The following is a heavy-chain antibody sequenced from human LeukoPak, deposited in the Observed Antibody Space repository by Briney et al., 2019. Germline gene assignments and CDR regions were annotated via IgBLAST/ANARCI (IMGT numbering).Heavy chain of an antibody. J-gene: IGHJ5*02. CDR2: IKQDGSEK. V-gene: IGHV3-7*01. Sequence: GGSLRLSCAASGFTFSSYWMSWGRQAPGKGLEWVANIKQDGSEKYYVDSVKGRFTISRDNAKNSLYLQMNSLRAEDTAVYYCARAGGAYCGGDCYSPHWFDPWGQGTLVTVSS. D-gene: IGHD2-21*02. CDR1: GFTFSSYW. CDR3: ARAGGAYCGGDCYSPHWFDP.